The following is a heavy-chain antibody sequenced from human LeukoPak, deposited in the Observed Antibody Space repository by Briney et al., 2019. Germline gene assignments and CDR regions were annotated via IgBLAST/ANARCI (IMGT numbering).Heavy chain of an antibody. Sequence: LKISCKGSGYSXTSXXIGWVRXMPGKGLXWMGIIYPGDSDTRYSPSFQGQVTISADRSISTAHLQWSSLKASDTATYYCARMTGSYYDPFDYWGQGTLVTVSS. CDR1: GYSXTSXX. J-gene: IGHJ4*02. CDR3: ARMTGSYYDPFDY. D-gene: IGHD1-26*01. CDR2: IYPGDSDT. V-gene: IGHV5-51*01.